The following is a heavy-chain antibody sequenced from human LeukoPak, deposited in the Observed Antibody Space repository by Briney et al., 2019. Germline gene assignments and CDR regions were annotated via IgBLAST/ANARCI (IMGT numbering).Heavy chain of an antibody. Sequence: PGGSLRLSCAASGFTFSSYSMNWVRQAPGKGLEWVSSISSSSSYIYYADSVKGRFTISRDNAKNSLNLQMNSLRAEDTAVYYCARVPDTEEGYYFDYWGQGTLVTVSS. CDR3: ARVPDTEEGYYFDY. V-gene: IGHV3-21*01. CDR1: GFTFSSYS. CDR2: ISSSSSYI. J-gene: IGHJ4*02. D-gene: IGHD6-13*01.